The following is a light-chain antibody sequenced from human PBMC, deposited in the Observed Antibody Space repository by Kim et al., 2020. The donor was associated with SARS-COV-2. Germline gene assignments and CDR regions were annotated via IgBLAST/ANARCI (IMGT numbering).Light chain of an antibody. Sequence: EIVMTQSPATLSVSPVERATLSCRASQSVNTNLAWYQQQPGQAPRPLISSASTRATVIPARFSGSGCGTEFTLTNSSLQSEDFAVYYCQQYNNWPPYTFGQGTKLDI. CDR1: QSVNTN. V-gene: IGKV3-15*01. J-gene: IGKJ2*01. CDR3: QQYNNWPPYT. CDR2: SAS.